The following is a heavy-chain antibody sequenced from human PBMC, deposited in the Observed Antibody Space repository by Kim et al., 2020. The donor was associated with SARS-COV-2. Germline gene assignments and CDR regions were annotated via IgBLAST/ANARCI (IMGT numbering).Heavy chain of an antibody. CDR3: ARDFPRRIPGVFIYYYYGMDV. CDR2: INSDGSST. Sequence: GGSLRLSCAASGFTFSSYWMHWVRQAPGKGLVWVSRINSDGSSTSYADSVKGRFTISRDNAKNTLYLQMNSLRAEDTAVYYCARDFPRRIPGVFIYYYYGMDVWGQGTTVTVSS. D-gene: IGHD3-10*01. V-gene: IGHV3-74*01. CDR1: GFTFSSYW. J-gene: IGHJ6*02.